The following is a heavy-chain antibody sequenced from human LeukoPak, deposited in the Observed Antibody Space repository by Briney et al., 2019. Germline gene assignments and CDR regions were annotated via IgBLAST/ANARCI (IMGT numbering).Heavy chain of an antibody. D-gene: IGHD6-13*01. CDR3: AKDVVPTQQLVRSYYYYGMDV. CDR2: ISGSGGST. CDR1: GFTFSSYA. Sequence: GGSLRLSCAASGFTFSSYAMSWVRQAPGKGLEWVSAISGSGGSTYYADSVKGRFTISRDNSKNTLYLQMNSLRAEDTAVYYCAKDVVPTQQLVRSYYYYGMDVWGQGTTVTVSS. V-gene: IGHV3-23*01. J-gene: IGHJ6*02.